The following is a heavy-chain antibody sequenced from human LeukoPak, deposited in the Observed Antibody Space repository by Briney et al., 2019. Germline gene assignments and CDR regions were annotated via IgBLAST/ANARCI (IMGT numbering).Heavy chain of an antibody. CDR2: IYYSGST. D-gene: IGHD3-22*01. CDR3: ARGSMQQWLGGYNWFDP. CDR1: GGSISSSSYY. J-gene: IGHJ5*02. V-gene: IGHV4-39*01. Sequence: SETLSLTCTVSGGSISSSSYYWGWIRQPPGKGLEWIGSIYYSGSTDYNPSLESRVTLSVDTSKNQFSLRLTSVTAADTATYFCARGSMQQWLGGYNWFDPWGQGTLVTVSS.